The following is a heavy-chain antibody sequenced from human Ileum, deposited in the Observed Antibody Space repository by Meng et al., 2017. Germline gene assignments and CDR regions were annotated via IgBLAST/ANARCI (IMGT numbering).Heavy chain of an antibody. CDR1: GYTFPTFG. V-gene: IGHV1-18*01. J-gene: IGHJ4*02. CDR3: ARDRQWVFDY. D-gene: IGHD6-19*01. CDR2: IDPGNGNR. Sequence: QVQLVQSGMEVKKPGASVKVSCKPSGYTFPTFGISWVRQAPGQGLEWMGWIDPGNGNRNFAQKFQDRITLTTDTTTTTAYMELRSLRSDDTAIFYCARDRQWVFDYWGQGTLVTVSS.